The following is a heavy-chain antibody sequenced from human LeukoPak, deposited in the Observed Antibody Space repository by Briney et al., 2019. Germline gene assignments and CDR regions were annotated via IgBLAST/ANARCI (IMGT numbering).Heavy chain of an antibody. CDR1: GFAFSSYD. V-gene: IGHV3-23*01. Sequence: GGSLRLSCAASGFAFSSYDMNWVRQAAGKGLEWVSQISGTGDNSDYADSVKGRFTISRDNSKNTLYLQMNSLRAEDTATYYCAKGGGILPTAIRRYFDYWGQGTLVTVSS. D-gene: IGHD2-2*02. CDR2: ISGTGDNS. CDR3: AKGGGILPTAIRRYFDY. J-gene: IGHJ4*02.